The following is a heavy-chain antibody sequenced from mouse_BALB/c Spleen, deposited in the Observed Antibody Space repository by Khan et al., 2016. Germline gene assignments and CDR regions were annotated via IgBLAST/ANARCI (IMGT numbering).Heavy chain of an antibody. V-gene: IGHV3-8*02. Sequence: EVQLQESGPSLVKPSQTLSLTCSVTGDSITSGYWNWIRKFPGNKFEYMGYISYSGTTYYNPSLKSRISITRDTSKNQFYLQLNSVTAEDTATYYCSTYDGYVFDYGGQGTTLTVSS. CDR3: STYDGYVFDY. CDR1: GDSITSGY. CDR2: ISYSGTT. J-gene: IGHJ2*01. D-gene: IGHD2-3*01.